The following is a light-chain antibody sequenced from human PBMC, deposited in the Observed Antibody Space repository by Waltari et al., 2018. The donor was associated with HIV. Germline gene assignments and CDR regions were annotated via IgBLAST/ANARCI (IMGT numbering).Light chain of an antibody. CDR1: QSISSW. CDR2: KAS. CDR3: QQYNSYSWT. J-gene: IGKJ1*01. V-gene: IGKV1-5*03. Sequence: DLQMTQSPSTLSSSVGDRVTLTCRASQSISSWFAWYQQKSGKAPKLLIYKASSLKSGVPSRFSGSGSGTEFTLTINSLQPDDFATYYCQQYNSYSWTFGQGTKVEIK.